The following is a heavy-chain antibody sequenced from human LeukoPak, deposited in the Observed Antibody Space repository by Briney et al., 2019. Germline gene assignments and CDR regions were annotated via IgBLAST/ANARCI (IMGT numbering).Heavy chain of an antibody. CDR3: ARDVSGSGSFDY. V-gene: IGHV3-30*04. CDR1: GFTFSGFA. J-gene: IGHJ4*02. Sequence: PGRSLRLSCAASGFTFSGFAMHWVRQAPGKGLEWVAVISYDGRNKYYADSVKGRFTISRDNSKNTLYLQMNSLRAEDTAVYYCARDVSGSGSFDYWGQGTLVTVSS. D-gene: IGHD3-10*01. CDR2: ISYDGRNK.